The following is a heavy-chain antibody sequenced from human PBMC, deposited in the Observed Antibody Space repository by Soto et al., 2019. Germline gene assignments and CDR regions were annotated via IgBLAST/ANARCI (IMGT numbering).Heavy chain of an antibody. D-gene: IGHD1-1*01. CDR1: GFTFSSYG. Sequence: QVQLVESGGGVVQPGRSLRLSCAASGFTFSSYGLHWVRQAPGKGLEWVAVISYDGNNKYYADSVKGRFTISRDNSKNTLYRQMHSLRAEDTAVYYCAKSVYNWTDGFFDYWGQGTLVTVSS. V-gene: IGHV3-30*18. J-gene: IGHJ4*02. CDR3: AKSVYNWTDGFFDY. CDR2: ISYDGNNK.